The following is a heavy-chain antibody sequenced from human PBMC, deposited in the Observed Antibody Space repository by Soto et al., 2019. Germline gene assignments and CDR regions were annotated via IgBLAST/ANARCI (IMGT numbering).Heavy chain of an antibody. CDR3: AREWGRYCSGGSCYLSWFDH. V-gene: IGHV4-31*03. D-gene: IGHD2-15*01. CDR2: IYYSGST. CDR1: GGSISSGGYY. Sequence: SETLSLACTVSGGSISSGGYYWSWIRQHPGKGLEWIGYIYYSGSTYYNPSLKSRVTISVDTSKNQFSLKLSSVTAADTAVYYCAREWGRYCSGGSCYLSWFDHWGQGTLVTVSS. J-gene: IGHJ5*02.